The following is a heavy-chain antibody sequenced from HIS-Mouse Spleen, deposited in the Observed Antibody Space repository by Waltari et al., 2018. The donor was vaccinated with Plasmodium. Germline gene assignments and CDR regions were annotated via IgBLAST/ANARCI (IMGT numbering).Heavy chain of an antibody. J-gene: IGHJ2*01. D-gene: IGHD3-10*01. CDR3: ARGRVLGTSSGYFAR. V-gene: IGHV4-34*01. CDR2: INHSGST. Sequence: QVQLQQWGAGLLKPSETLSLTCAVYGGSFSGYYWSWIRQPPGKGLEWIGEINHSGSTNYHPSLTVRVTLSLHTSQHMSSLRPRSVPAAHTAVYSRARGRVLGTSSGYFARWGRGTLVPVSS. CDR1: GGSFSGYY.